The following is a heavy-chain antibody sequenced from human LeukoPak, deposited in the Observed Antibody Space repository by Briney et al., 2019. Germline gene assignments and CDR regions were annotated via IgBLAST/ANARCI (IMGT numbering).Heavy chain of an antibody. CDR1: GGSISSRSYY. CDR3: ARVAGYSSVWTLYYFDY. Sequence: SETLSLTCTVSGGSISSRSYYWGWIRQPPGKGLEWIGSIYYKGNTYLNPSLKSRVTISVDTSKNQFSLKLSSVTAADTAVYYCARVAGYSSVWTLYYFDYWGQGTLVTVSS. CDR2: IYYKGNT. J-gene: IGHJ4*02. V-gene: IGHV4-39*07. D-gene: IGHD6-19*01.